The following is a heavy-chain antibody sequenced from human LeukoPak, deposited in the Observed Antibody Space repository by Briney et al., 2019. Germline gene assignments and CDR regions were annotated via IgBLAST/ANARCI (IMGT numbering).Heavy chain of an antibody. CDR3: ARARSVRTYNWFDP. V-gene: IGHV1-8*01. D-gene: IGHD3-3*01. J-gene: IGHJ5*02. CDR1: GYTFTSYD. Sequence: ASVKVSCKASGYTFTSYDINWLRQASGQGLEWMGWMNPNNGNTGCAQNFQGRVTMTRDTSINTAYMELSSLRSEDTAVYFCARARSVRTYNWFDPWGQGTLVTVSS. CDR2: MNPNNGNT.